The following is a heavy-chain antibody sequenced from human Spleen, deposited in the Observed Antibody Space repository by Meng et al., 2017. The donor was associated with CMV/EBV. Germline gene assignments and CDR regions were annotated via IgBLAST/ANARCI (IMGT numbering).Heavy chain of an antibody. V-gene: IGHV3-21*01. Sequence: GGSLRLSCTASGFTFSSHEMNWVRQAPGKGLEWVSSISSSSSYIYYADSVKGRFTISRDNAKNSLYLQMNSLRAEDTAVYYCARDRRVGSGWYEGQWGIDYWGQGTLVTVSS. CDR3: ARDRRVGSGWYEGQWGIDY. J-gene: IGHJ4*02. CDR2: ISSSSSYI. CDR1: GFTFSSHE. D-gene: IGHD6-19*01.